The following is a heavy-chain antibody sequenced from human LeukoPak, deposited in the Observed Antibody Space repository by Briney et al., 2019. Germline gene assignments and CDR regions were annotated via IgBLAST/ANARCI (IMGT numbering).Heavy chain of an antibody. D-gene: IGHD5-24*01. CDR3: ARGQGRDGYNGILEY. Sequence: SETLSLTCAVYGGSFSNYYWTWIRQPPGKGLEWIGEINPSGSTNYNPSLKSRVTISVDTSKNQFSLKLSSVTAAGTAVFYCARGQGRDGYNGILEYWGQGALVTVSP. CDR1: GGSFSNYY. V-gene: IGHV4-34*01. J-gene: IGHJ4*02. CDR2: INPSGST.